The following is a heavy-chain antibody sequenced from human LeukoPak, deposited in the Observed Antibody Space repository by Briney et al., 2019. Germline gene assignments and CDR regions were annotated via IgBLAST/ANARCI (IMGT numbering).Heavy chain of an antibody. CDR1: GFTFSSYA. V-gene: IGHV3-23*01. D-gene: IGHD2-15*01. CDR2: ISGSGGST. J-gene: IGHJ4*02. Sequence: SGGSLRLSCAASGFTFSSYAMSWVRQAPGKGLEWVSAISGSGGSTYYADSVKGRFTISRDNSKNTLYLQMNSPRAEDTAVYYCAKDLVVVAATMGYWGQGTLVTVSS. CDR3: AKDLVVVAATMGY.